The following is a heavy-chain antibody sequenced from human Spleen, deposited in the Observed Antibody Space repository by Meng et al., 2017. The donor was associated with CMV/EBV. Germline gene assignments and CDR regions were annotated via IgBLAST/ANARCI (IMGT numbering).Heavy chain of an antibody. V-gene: IGHV3-30-3*01. CDR1: GFTFSSYA. CDR2: ISYDGSNK. CDR3: AKTKVIPTSYGIYYYYGMDV. D-gene: IGHD4-11*01. J-gene: IGHJ6*02. Sequence: GESLKISCAASGFTFSSYAMHWVRQAPGKGLEWVAVISYDGSNKYYADSVKGRFTISRDNSKNTLYLQMNSLRAEDTAVYYCAKTKVIPTSYGIYYYYGMDVWGQGTTVTVSS.